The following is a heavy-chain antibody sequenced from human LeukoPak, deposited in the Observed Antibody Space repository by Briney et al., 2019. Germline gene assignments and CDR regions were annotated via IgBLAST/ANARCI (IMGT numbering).Heavy chain of an antibody. J-gene: IGHJ5*02. V-gene: IGHV4-34*01. CDR2: INHSGST. D-gene: IGHD2-2*01. Sequence: PSETLSLTCAVYGGSFSGYYWSWIRQPPGKGLEWIGEINHSGSTNYNPSLKSRVTISVDTSKNQFSLKLSSVTAADTAVYYCASPPVPAARRRRPGGGDWFDPWGQGTLVTVSS. CDR1: GGSFSGYY. CDR3: ASPPVPAARRRRPGGGDWFDP.